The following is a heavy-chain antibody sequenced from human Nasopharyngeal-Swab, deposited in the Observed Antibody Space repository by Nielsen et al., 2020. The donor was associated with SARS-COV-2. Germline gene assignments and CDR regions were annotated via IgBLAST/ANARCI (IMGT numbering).Heavy chain of an antibody. CDR2: IYYSGST. Sequence: ESLKISCTVSGGSISSSSYYWGWIRQPPGKGLEWIGSIYYSGSTYYNPSLKSRVTISVDTSKNQFSLKLSSVTAADTAVYYCARHRGIYYYYYGMDVWGQGTTVTSP. CDR1: GGSISSSSYY. V-gene: IGHV4-39*01. D-gene: IGHD3-10*01. J-gene: IGHJ6*02. CDR3: ARHRGIYYYYYGMDV.